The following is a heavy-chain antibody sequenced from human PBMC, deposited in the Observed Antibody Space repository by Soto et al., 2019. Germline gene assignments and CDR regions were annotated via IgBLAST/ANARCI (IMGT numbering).Heavy chain of an antibody. CDR2: INTYNGMT. CDR1: GYTFINYH. D-gene: IGHD5-12*01. CDR3: AKSPRGEMATD. Sequence: QVQLVQSGGEVKKPGASVTVSCKASGYTFINYHITWVRQAPGQGLEWMAWINTYNGMTDYAQRFQGRVTMTRDTATSTAYMELRNLVADDTAVYFCAKSPRGEMATDWGQGTLVTVSS. V-gene: IGHV1-18*01. J-gene: IGHJ4*02.